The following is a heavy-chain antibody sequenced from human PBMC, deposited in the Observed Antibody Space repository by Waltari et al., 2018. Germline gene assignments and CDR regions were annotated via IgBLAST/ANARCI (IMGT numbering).Heavy chain of an antibody. Sequence: EAQLVDSGGGVVRPGGSLRLSCTASGFPFSTYSMNWVRQAPGKGLEWISYIGGGRQTVYYADSVKGRFTISRDNANNSISLQMNSLRVEDTAVYYCARGFLAARPLDLWGQGTLVTVSS. CDR3: ARGFLAARPLDL. D-gene: IGHD6-6*01. V-gene: IGHV3-48*01. J-gene: IGHJ4*02. CDR2: IGGGRQTV. CDR1: GFPFSTYS.